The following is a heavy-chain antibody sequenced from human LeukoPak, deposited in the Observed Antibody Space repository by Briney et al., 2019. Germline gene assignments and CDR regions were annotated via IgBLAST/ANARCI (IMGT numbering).Heavy chain of an antibody. Sequence: GGSLRLSCAVSGFTVSTNYMSWVRQAAGKVLEWVSVIYSGGSTYYADSVKGRFTISRDNSKNTLYLQMNSLRAEDTAVYYCASRSISMIGGGTTDYWGQGTLVTVSS. J-gene: IGHJ4*02. D-gene: IGHD3-22*01. V-gene: IGHV3-66*01. CDR1: GFTVSTNY. CDR3: ASRSISMIGGGTTDY. CDR2: IYSGGST.